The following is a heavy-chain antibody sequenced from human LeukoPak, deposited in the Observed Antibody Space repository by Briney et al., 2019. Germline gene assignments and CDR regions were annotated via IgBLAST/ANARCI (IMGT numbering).Heavy chain of an antibody. J-gene: IGHJ6*04. D-gene: IGHD3-10*02. CDR2: ISRSGSTI. CDR3: AELGITMIGGV. Sequence: HPGGSLRLSCAASGFTFSSYEMNWVRQAPGKGVEGVSYISRSGSTIYYADSVKGRFTISRDNPNNSLYLQMTSLSAEDTAVYYCAELGITMIGGVWGKGTTVTISS. V-gene: IGHV3-48*03. CDR1: GFTFSSYE.